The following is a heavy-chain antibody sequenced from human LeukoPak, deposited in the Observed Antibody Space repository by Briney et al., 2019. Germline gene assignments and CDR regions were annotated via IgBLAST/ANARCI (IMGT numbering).Heavy chain of an antibody. CDR3: ARQDGNSEFYFDS. D-gene: IGHD4-23*01. Sequence: GESLKISCQSSGHNFIYYWIAWVRQMPGRGPEWMGIIYPGDSDTRYSPSFQGQVTISADKSLGTAFLQLKSLKASDTAMYYCARQDGNSEFYFDSWGQGTLVTVSS. V-gene: IGHV5-51*01. CDR2: IYPGDSDT. CDR1: GHNFIYYW. J-gene: IGHJ4*02.